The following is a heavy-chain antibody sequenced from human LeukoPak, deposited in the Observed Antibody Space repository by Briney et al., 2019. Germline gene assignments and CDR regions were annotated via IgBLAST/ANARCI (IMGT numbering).Heavy chain of an antibody. D-gene: IGHD3-10*01. CDR3: AKVAHGSGSNNYYFDY. CDR1: GFTFSSHA. J-gene: IGHJ4*02. CDR2: ISGDGGGT. Sequence: GGSLRLSCAASGFTFSSHAMSWVRQAPGKGLEWVAAISGDGGGTYYADSAKGRFTISRDNSKNTLFLQMNSLRAEDTALYYCAKVAHGSGSNNYYFDYWGQGTLVTVSS. V-gene: IGHV3-23*01.